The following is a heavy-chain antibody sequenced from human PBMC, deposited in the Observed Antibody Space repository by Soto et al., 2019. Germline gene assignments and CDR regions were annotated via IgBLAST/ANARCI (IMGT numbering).Heavy chain of an antibody. CDR3: ARDLNYDSSGNNWFDP. V-gene: IGHV1-46*01. D-gene: IGHD3-22*01. Sequence: GASVKVSCKASGYTFTSYYMHWVRHAPGQGLEWMGIINPSGGSTSYAQKFQGRVTMTRDTSTSTVYMELSSLRSEDTAVYYCARDLNYDSSGNNWFDPWGQGTLVTVSS. CDR1: GYTFTSYY. CDR2: INPSGGST. J-gene: IGHJ5*02.